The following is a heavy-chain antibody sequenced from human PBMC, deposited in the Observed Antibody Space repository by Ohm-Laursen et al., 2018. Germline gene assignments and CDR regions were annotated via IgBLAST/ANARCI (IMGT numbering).Heavy chain of an antibody. V-gene: IGHV3-7*01. J-gene: IGHJ4*02. Sequence: GTLSLTCAASGFTFSTYWMNWFRQAPGKGLESVASINQDGSEKYFVDSVRGRFTISRDNAKNSLYLQMNSLRAEDTAMYYCVRDRRGGSIELRAGGQGALVTVSS. CDR1: GFTFSTYW. CDR2: INQDGSEK. CDR3: VRDRRGGSIELRA. D-gene: IGHD6-6*01.